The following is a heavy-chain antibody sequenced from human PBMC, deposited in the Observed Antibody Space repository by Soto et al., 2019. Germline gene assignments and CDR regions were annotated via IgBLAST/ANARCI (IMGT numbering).Heavy chain of an antibody. D-gene: IGHD2-8*01. Sequence: QGKLVQSGPEAKKPGASVKVSCKASGYTFSRYGISWVRQAPGQGLEWMGWISGYNGDTKYAQKVQGRVTMTIDTSTDTAYMELRSLTSDDTAIYYCAKNGQPPYYYYGMDVWGQGTTVTVSS. CDR3: AKNGQPPYYYYGMDV. J-gene: IGHJ6*02. CDR2: ISGYNGDT. CDR1: GYTFSRYG. V-gene: IGHV1-18*01.